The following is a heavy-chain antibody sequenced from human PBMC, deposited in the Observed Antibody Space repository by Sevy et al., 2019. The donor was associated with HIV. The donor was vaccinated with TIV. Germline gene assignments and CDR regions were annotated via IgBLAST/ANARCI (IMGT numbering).Heavy chain of an antibody. D-gene: IGHD6-6*01. J-gene: IGHJ6*02. Sequence: GGSLSLSCAASGFTFSSYSMNWVRQAPGKGLEWVSYISDSSTTIYYADSVKGRFTISRDNAKNSLYLQMNSLRAEDTAVYYCARGLAALPGYYYGMDVWGQGTTVTVSS. CDR2: ISDSSTTI. CDR1: GFTFSSYS. V-gene: IGHV3-48*01. CDR3: ARGLAALPGYYYGMDV.